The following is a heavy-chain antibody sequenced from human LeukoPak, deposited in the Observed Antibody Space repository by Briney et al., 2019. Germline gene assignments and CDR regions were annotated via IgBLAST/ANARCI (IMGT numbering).Heavy chain of an antibody. D-gene: IGHD3-22*01. CDR3: AGGGSSGYPQDY. J-gene: IGHJ4*02. V-gene: IGHV1-69*02. Sequence: SVKVSCKASGGTFSSYTISWVRQAPGQGLEWMGRIIPILGIANYAQKFQGRVTITADKYTSTAYMELSSLRSEDTAVYYCAGGGSSGYPQDYWGQGTLVTVSS. CDR1: GGTFSSYT. CDR2: IIPILGIA.